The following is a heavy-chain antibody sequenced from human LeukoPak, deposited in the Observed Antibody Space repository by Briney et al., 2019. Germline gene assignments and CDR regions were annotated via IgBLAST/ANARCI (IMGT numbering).Heavy chain of an antibody. V-gene: IGHV3-48*03. CDR3: LLSHDAFDI. J-gene: IGHJ3*02. CDR2: ISSSGSTI. Sequence: GGSLRLSCAASGFTFSSYEMNWVRQAPGKGLEWVSYISSSGSTIYYADSVKGRFTISRDNAKNSLYLQMNSLRAEDTAVYYCLLSHDAFDIWGQGTMVTVSS. CDR1: GFTFSSYE. D-gene: IGHD2-15*01.